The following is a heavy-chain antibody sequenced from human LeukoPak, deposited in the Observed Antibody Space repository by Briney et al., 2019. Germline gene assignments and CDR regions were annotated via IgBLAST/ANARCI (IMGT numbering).Heavy chain of an antibody. CDR3: ARAGSHYYGSGSGFYFDY. D-gene: IGHD3-10*01. J-gene: IGHJ4*02. Sequence: GGSLRLSCAASGFTFSSYEMNWVRQAPGKGLEWVSYIRGSSSTIYYADSVKGRFTISRDNAKNSLYLQMNSLRDEDTAVYYCARAGSHYYGSGSGFYFDYWGQGTLVTVSS. CDR1: GFTFSSYE. CDR2: IRGSSSTI. V-gene: IGHV3-48*03.